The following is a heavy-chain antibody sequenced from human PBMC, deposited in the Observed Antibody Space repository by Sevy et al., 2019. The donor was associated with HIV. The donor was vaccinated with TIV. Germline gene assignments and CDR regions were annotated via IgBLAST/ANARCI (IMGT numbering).Heavy chain of an antibody. CDR1: GFTFSNAW. Sequence: GGSLRLSCAASGFTFSNAWMSWVRQAPGKGLEWVGRIKSKTDGGTTDYAATVKGRFTISRDDSKNTLYLQMNSLKTEDTAVYYCTTMGYCSSTSCLYYYYYGMDVWGQGTTVTVSS. CDR3: TTMGYCSSTSCLYYYYYGMDV. J-gene: IGHJ6*02. V-gene: IGHV3-15*01. CDR2: IKSKTDGGTT. D-gene: IGHD2-2*01.